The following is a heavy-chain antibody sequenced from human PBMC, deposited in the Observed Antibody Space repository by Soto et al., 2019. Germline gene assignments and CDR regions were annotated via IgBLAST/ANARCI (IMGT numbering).Heavy chain of an antibody. V-gene: IGHV4-34*01. J-gene: IGHJ4*02. D-gene: IGHD4-17*01. CDR2: INHSGST. Sequence: SETLSLTCAVYGGSFSGYYWSWIRQPPGKGLEWIGEINHSGSTNYNPSLKSRVTISVDTSKNQFSLKLSSVTAADTAVYYCARTMFKRVRWMTTVSNEVATDRDYWGQGTLVTVSS. CDR3: ARTMFKRVRWMTTVSNEVATDRDY. CDR1: GGSFSGYY.